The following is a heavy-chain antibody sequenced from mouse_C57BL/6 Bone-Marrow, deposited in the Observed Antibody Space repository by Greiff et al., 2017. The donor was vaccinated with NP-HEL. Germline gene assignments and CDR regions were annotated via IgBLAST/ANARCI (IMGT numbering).Heavy chain of an antibody. Sequence: EVKLVESGGGLVQPGGSLKLSCAASGFTFSDYYMYWVRQTPEKRLEWVAYISNGGGSTYYPDTVKGRFTISRDNAKNTLYLQMSRLKSEDTAMYYCARQRGRWLLDYWGQGTTLTVSS. D-gene: IGHD2-3*01. CDR1: GFTFSDYY. CDR2: ISNGGGST. CDR3: ARQRGRWLLDY. J-gene: IGHJ2*01. V-gene: IGHV5-12*01.